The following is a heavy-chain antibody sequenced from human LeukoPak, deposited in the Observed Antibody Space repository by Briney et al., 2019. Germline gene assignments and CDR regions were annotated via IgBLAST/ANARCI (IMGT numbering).Heavy chain of an antibody. CDR3: EVARTNQKSALSFDY. V-gene: IGHV1-69*05. CDR1: GDTFSSYA. CDR2: IIPIFGTA. Sequence: SVKVSCKASGDTFSSYAISWVRQAPGQGREWMGRIIPIFGTANYAQKFQGRVTITTDESTSTAYMELSSLRSEDTAVYYCEVARTNQKSALSFDYWGQGTLVTVS. D-gene: IGHD2-8*01. J-gene: IGHJ4*02.